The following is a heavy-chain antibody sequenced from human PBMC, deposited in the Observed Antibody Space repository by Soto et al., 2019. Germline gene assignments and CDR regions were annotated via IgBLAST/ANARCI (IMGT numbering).Heavy chain of an antibody. CDR1: GFSLTNSGVG. CDR3: APRVPYSVSWDVGWFDS. CDR2: IYWDNDR. V-gene: IGHV2-5*02. Sequence: QITLKESGPTLVEPTQTLTLTCSFSGFSLTNSGVGVGWIRQAPGKVLECLGIIYWDNDRRFNPSLKTRLTITHDTTKNHVVLTMPYTEPVDTGTYYCAPRVPYSVSWDVGWFDSWGQGTPVTVS. D-gene: IGHD2-15*01. J-gene: IGHJ5*01.